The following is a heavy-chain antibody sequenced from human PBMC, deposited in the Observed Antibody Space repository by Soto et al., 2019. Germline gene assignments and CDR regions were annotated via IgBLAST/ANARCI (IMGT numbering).Heavy chain of an antibody. Sequence: EVQLVESGGGMVQPGGSLRFSCAASGFTLSSYSMHWVRQAPGEGLEWVSYISGSGGTIYYADSVKGRFTISRDNAKNSLSVQMNSLRDYDTAVYFCARETGLRSSGWSYYFDFWGQGTRVTVSS. J-gene: IGHJ4*02. CDR3: ARETGLRSSGWSYYFDF. D-gene: IGHD6-19*01. V-gene: IGHV3-48*02. CDR2: ISGSGGTI. CDR1: GFTLSSYS.